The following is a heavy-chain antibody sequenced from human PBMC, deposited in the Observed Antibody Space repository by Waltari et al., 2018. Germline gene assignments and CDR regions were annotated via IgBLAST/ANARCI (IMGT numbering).Heavy chain of an antibody. CDR3: AKCEGSYYYYYYMDV. Sequence: QVQLVESGGGVVQPGGSVRRSCAASGFPFRSYGLHWVRQAPGKGLEWVAFIRYDGSNKYYADSVKGRFTISRDNSKNTLYLQMNSLRAEDTAVYYCAKCEGSYYYYYYMDVWGKGTTVTVSS. J-gene: IGHJ6*03. CDR2: IRYDGSNK. V-gene: IGHV3-30*02. CDR1: GFPFRSYG. D-gene: IGHD1-26*01.